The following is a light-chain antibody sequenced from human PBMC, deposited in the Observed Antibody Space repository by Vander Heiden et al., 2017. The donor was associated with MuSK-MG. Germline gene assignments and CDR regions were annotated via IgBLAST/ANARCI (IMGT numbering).Light chain of an antibody. CDR2: SNN. CDR3: AAWDDSLSGPWV. V-gene: IGLV1-47*02. CDR1: SSNIGSNY. J-gene: IGLJ3*02. Sequence: TISCSGSSSNIGSNYVYWYQQLPGTAPKLLIYSNNQRPSGVPDRFSGSKSGTSASLAISGLRSEDEADYYCAAWDDSLSGPWVFGGGTKLTVL.